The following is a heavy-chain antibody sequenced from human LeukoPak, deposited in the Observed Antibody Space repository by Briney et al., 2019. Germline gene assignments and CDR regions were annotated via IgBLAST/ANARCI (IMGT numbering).Heavy chain of an antibody. CDR3: ARYRSGGVVEEGYYFDY. CDR1: GGSISSYY. D-gene: IGHD3-16*01. Sequence: PSETLSLTCTVSGGSISSYYWSWIRQPPGKGLEWIGYIYYSGSTNYNPSLKSRVTISVDTSKNQFSLKLSSVTAADTAVYYCARYRSGGVVEEGYYFDYWGQGTLVTVSS. J-gene: IGHJ4*02. CDR2: IYYSGST. V-gene: IGHV4-59*01.